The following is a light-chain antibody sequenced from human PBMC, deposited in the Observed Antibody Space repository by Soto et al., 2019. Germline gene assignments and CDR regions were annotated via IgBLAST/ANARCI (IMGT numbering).Light chain of an antibody. CDR3: QQYESSPLT. CDR1: QSVTSNY. J-gene: IGKJ4*01. V-gene: IGKV3-20*01. Sequence: EIVLTQSPGTLSLSPGERATLSCRASQSVTSNYLAWYQQTPGQAPRLLIHGASTRATGIPDRFTGGGSGTDFTLTVTRLEPEDSAVYYCQQYESSPLTFGGGTKVDIK. CDR2: GAS.